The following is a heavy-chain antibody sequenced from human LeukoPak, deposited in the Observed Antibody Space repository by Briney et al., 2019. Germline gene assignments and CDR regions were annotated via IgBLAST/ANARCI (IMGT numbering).Heavy chain of an antibody. J-gene: IGHJ6*02. V-gene: IGHV1-46*01. CDR3: ARDDCSGGMCYYGMDA. Sequence: GESLKISCKGSGYSFTSYWIGWVRQMPGKGLEWMGIINLSDGNTVHAQKFQGRLIMTRDASTSTAYMELSSLTSEDTAVYFCARDDCSGGMCYYGMDAWAKGPRSSSP. D-gene: IGHD2-15*01. CDR1: GYSFTSYW. CDR2: INLSDGNT.